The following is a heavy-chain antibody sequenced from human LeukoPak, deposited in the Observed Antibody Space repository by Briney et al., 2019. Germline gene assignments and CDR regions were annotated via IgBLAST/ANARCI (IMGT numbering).Heavy chain of an antibody. Sequence: GGTLRLSCAASGFTFSSYGMSWVRQAPGKGLEWVSAISGSGGSTYYADSVKGRFTISRDNSKNTLYLQMNSLRAEDTAVYYCARAGGLIAAAGTFFDYWGQGTLVTVSS. CDR2: ISGSGGST. J-gene: IGHJ4*02. D-gene: IGHD6-13*01. CDR1: GFTFSSYG. CDR3: ARAGGLIAAAGTFFDY. V-gene: IGHV3-23*01.